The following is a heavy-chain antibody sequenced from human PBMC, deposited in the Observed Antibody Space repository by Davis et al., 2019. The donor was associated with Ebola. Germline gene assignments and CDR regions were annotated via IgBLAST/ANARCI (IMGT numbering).Heavy chain of an antibody. CDR3: ARTGIAARAAYGMDV. Sequence: GESLKISCAASGFTVSSNYMSWVRQAPGKGLEWVSVIYSGGSTYYADSVKGRFTISRHNSKNTLYLQMNSLRAEDTAVYYCARTGIAARAAYGMDVWGQGTTVTVSS. CDR1: GFTVSSNY. CDR2: IYSGGST. J-gene: IGHJ6*02. V-gene: IGHV3-53*04. D-gene: IGHD6-6*01.